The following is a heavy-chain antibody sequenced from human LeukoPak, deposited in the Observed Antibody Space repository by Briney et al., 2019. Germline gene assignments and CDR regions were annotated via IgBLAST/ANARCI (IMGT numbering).Heavy chain of an antibody. V-gene: IGHV4-39*01. J-gene: IGHJ5*02. Sequence: PSETLSLTCTVSGGSISSSSHSWGWIRQPPGKGLEWTGSIYYTGRTYYHPSLKSRVTISVDTSKNQFSLKLSSVTAADTAVYYCAQSLGSSNWIGNWFDPWGQGTLVTVSS. D-gene: IGHD6-13*01. CDR2: IYYTGRT. CDR3: AQSLGSSNWIGNWFDP. CDR1: GGSISSSSHS.